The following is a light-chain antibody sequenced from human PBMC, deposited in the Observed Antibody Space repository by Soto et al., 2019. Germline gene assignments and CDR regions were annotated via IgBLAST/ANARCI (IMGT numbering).Light chain of an antibody. V-gene: IGLV2-23*02. CDR3: CSFVGVTNDV. CDR2: NVT. Sequence: QSALTQPASVSGSPGQSITISCSGNAVSYQLVSWYQQQPGKAPKLILYNVTRRPSGVSNRFSGFKSGTTASLNITGLQAEDEADYYCCSFVGVTNDVFGNGTKVTVL. J-gene: IGLJ1*01. CDR1: GNAVSYQL.